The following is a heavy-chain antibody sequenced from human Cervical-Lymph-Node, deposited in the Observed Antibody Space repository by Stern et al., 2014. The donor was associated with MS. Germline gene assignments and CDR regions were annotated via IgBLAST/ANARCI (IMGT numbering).Heavy chain of an antibody. V-gene: IGHV3-30*03. CDR2: ISYDGSNK. CDR1: GFTFSSYG. Sequence: VQLLESGGGVVQPGRSLRLSCAASGFTFSSYGMHWVRQAPGKGLEWVTVISYDGSNKYYADSVKGRFTISRDNSKNTLYLQMNSLRAEDTAVYYCARDLSSASFSGGVDIWGQGTMVTVSS. D-gene: IGHD2-8*02. CDR3: ARDLSSASFSGGVDI. J-gene: IGHJ3*02.